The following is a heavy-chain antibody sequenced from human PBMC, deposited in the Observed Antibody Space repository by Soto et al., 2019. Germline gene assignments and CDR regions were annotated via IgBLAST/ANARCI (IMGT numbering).Heavy chain of an antibody. J-gene: IGHJ4*02. CDR2: ISGSGGST. Sequence: EVQLLESGGGSVQPGGSLRLSCAASGFTFSSYAMSWVRQAPGKGLEWVSAISGSGGSTYYADSVKGRFTISRDNSKNTLYLQMNSLRAEDTAVYYCAKGLYYYESSAYMGYWGQGTLVTVSS. CDR1: GFTFSSYA. D-gene: IGHD3-22*01. CDR3: AKGLYYYESSAYMGY. V-gene: IGHV3-23*01.